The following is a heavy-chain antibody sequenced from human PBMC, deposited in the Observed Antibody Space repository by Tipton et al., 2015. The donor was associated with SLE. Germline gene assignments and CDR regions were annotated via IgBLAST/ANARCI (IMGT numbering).Heavy chain of an antibody. V-gene: IGHV4-61*09. CDR1: GASISSGIYY. D-gene: IGHD5-12*01. Sequence: TLSLTCTVSGASISSGIYYWSWIRQPAGKGLEWIGHISSSGSATYNPSLKTRVTMSVDTSKNQLSLKLISVTAADTAVYFCARLVGGYARWGQGTLVTVSS. J-gene: IGHJ4*02. CDR3: ARLVGGYAR. CDR2: ISSSGSA.